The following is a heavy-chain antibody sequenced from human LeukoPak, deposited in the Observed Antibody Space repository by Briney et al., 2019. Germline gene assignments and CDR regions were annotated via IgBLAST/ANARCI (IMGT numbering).Heavy chain of an antibody. CDR2: INPNSGGT. J-gene: IGHJ3*02. V-gene: IGHV1-2*02. CDR1: GYTFTGYY. CDR3: AKVAGATTAPDAFDI. Sequence: GASVKVSCKASGYTFTGYYMHWVRQAPGQGLEWMGWINPNSGGTKYAQKFQSRVTMTRDTSISTAYMELSRLRSDDTAVYYCAKVAGATTAPDAFDIWGQGTMVTVSS. D-gene: IGHD1-26*01.